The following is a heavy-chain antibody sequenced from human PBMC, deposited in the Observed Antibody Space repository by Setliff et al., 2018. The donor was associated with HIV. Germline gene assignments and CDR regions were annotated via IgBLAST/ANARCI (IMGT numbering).Heavy chain of an antibody. Sequence: TLSLTCTVSGTSINSHYWSWIRQTPGKGLQWIGLIYYTGIPTYNPSLEGRITMSVDRSKNQFSLKVTSVTAADTAVYYCARVSRLHPFDPWGQGTLVTVSS. J-gene: IGHJ5*02. CDR2: IYYTGIP. V-gene: IGHV4-59*11. D-gene: IGHD2-15*01. CDR1: GTSINSHY. CDR3: ARVSRLHPFDP.